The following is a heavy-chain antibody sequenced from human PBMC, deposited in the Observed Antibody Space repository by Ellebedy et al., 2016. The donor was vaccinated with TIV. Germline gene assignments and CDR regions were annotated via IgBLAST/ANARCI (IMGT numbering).Heavy chain of an antibody. J-gene: IGHJ4*02. CDR3: ARGRFGAFFDS. D-gene: IGHD3-10*01. V-gene: IGHV4-59*01. CDR1: GGSFIDYY. CDR2: IENTGRT. Sequence: MPSETLTLTCSVSGGSFIDYYLYRSWIRQSPGKRLVWIAYIENTGRTEYNPSLDSRATISLDASSNQFSLKLNSVTAADTALYYCARGRFGAFFDSWGQGSLVTVSS.